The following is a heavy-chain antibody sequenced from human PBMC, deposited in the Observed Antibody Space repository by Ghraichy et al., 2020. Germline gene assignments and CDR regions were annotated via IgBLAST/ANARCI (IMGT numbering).Heavy chain of an antibody. D-gene: IGHD1-26*01. V-gene: IGHV3-21*01. CDR2: ISSSSSYI. Sequence: GGSLRLSCAASGFTFSSYSMNWVRQAPGKGLEWVSSISSSSSYIYYADSVKGRFTISRDNAKNSLYLQMNSLRAEDTAVYYCAVNSGSYYLEGISFDYWGQGTLVTVSS. CDR3: AVNSGSYYLEGISFDY. J-gene: IGHJ4*02. CDR1: GFTFSSYS.